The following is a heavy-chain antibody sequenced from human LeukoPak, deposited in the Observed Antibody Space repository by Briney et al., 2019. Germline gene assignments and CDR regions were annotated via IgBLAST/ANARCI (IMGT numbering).Heavy chain of an antibody. J-gene: IGHJ3*02. CDR1: GGTFSSYA. Sequence: SVKVSCKASGGTFSSYAISWVRQAPGQGLEWMGGIIPIFGTANYAQKLQGRVTITADESTSTAYMELSSLRSEDTAVYYCARPSTMTPDAFDIWGQGTMVTVSS. D-gene: IGHD3-22*01. CDR2: IIPIFGTA. CDR3: ARPSTMTPDAFDI. V-gene: IGHV1-69*01.